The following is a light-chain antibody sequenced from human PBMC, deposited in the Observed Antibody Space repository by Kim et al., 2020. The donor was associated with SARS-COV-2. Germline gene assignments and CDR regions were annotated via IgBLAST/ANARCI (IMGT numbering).Light chain of an antibody. Sequence: PGETVTLTCGSGTGAVTSGHHPHWFQQRPGQAPRTLIYDRINKHSWTPARFSGSLLGGKAALTLSGAQPDDEADYYCLLSYSGTWVFGGGTKLTVL. J-gene: IGLJ3*02. V-gene: IGLV7-46*01. CDR1: TGAVTSGHH. CDR3: LLSYSGTWV. CDR2: DRI.